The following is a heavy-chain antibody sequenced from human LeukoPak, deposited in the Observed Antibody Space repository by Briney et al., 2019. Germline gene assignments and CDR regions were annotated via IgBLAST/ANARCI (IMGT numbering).Heavy chain of an antibody. V-gene: IGHV3-23*01. D-gene: IGHD3-22*01. CDR1: GFTFSSYA. Sequence: PEGSLRLSCAASGFTFSSYAMSWVRQAPGKGLEWVSGISGSGDNTYYADSVKGRFTISRDNSKNTLYLQMNSLRAEDTAVYYCAKIPDSSGYYYVGYFDYWGQGTLVTVSS. CDR3: AKIPDSSGYYYVGYFDY. J-gene: IGHJ4*02. CDR2: ISGSGDNT.